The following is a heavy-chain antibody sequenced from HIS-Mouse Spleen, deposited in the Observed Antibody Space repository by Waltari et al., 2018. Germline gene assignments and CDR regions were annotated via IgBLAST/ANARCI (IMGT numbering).Heavy chain of an antibody. CDR3: ARDFHDFWSGYYGGDKKHDAFDI. J-gene: IGHJ3*02. V-gene: IGHV4-4*07. D-gene: IGHD3-3*01. Sequence: QVQLQESGPGLVKPSETLSRTCTVSGGSISSYYWSWIRQPAGKGLEWIGRIYTSGSTNYNPSLKSRVTMSVDTSKNQFSLKLSSVTAADTAVYYCARDFHDFWSGYYGGDKKHDAFDIWGQGTMVTVSS. CDR1: GGSISSYY. CDR2: IYTSGST.